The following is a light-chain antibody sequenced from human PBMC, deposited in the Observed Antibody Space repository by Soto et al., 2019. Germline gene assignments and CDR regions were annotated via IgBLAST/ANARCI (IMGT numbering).Light chain of an antibody. CDR3: SSKRSSTRG. Sequence: QSVLTQPASVSGSPGQSITISCTETFSDLGDYNYVSWYQQHPGKAPKLIIYDDSNRPSGVSNRFSGSKSGNTASLTISGLQAEDEADYFCSSKRSSTRGFGTGTKLTVL. V-gene: IGLV2-14*03. CDR2: DDS. CDR1: FSDLGDYNY. J-gene: IGLJ1*01.